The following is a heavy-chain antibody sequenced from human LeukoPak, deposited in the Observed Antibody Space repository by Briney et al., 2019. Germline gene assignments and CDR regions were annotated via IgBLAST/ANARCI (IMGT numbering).Heavy chain of an antibody. CDR1: GYTFTGYY. D-gene: IGHD5-12*01. Sequence: ASVTVSCKASGYTFTGYYMHWVRQAPGQGLEWMGWINPNSGGTNYAQKFQGRVTMTRDTSISTAYMELSRLRSDDTAVYYCARDESGYLTYQGYWGQGTLVTVSS. V-gene: IGHV1-2*02. CDR2: INPNSGGT. CDR3: ARDESGYLTYQGY. J-gene: IGHJ4*02.